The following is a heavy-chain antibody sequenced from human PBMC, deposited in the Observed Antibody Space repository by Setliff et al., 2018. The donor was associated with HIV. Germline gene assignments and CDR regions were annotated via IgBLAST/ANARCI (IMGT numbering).Heavy chain of an antibody. D-gene: IGHD2-15*01. Sequence: ASVKVSCKASGYTFTNYGISWVRQAPGQGLEWMGWISADNGNRKNAQKFQGRVTMTTDTSTSTAYMELRSLRSDDTAVYYCARVTILSPMDVWGKGTTVTVSS. V-gene: IGHV1-18*01. CDR1: GYTFTNYG. CDR2: ISADNGNR. CDR3: ARVTILSPMDV. J-gene: IGHJ6*04.